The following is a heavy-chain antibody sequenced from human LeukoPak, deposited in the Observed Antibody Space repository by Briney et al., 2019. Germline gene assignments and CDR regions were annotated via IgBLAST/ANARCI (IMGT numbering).Heavy chain of an antibody. J-gene: IGHJ4*02. CDR1: GGSFSGYC. Sequence: SETLSLTCAVYGGSFSGYCWSWIRQPPGKGLEWIGEINHSGSTNYNPSLKSRVTISVDTSKNQFSLKLSSVTAADTAVYYCARESAEDSSGWYYFDYWGQGTLVTVSS. CDR2: INHSGST. V-gene: IGHV4-34*01. CDR3: ARESAEDSSGWYYFDY. D-gene: IGHD6-19*01.